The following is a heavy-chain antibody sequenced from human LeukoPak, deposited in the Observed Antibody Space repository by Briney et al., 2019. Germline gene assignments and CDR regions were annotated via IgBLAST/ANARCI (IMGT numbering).Heavy chain of an antibody. CDR1: GFTFSSYA. V-gene: IGHV3-23*01. D-gene: IGHD2-15*01. Sequence: SGGSLRLSCAASGFTFSSYAMSWVRQAPGKGLEWVSAISGSGGSTYYADSVKGRFTISRDNSKNTLYLQMNSLRAEDTAVYYCANCMEFFGSGGSCYSFDYWGQGTLVTVSS. CDR3: ANCMEFFGSGGSCYSFDY. CDR2: ISGSGGST. J-gene: IGHJ4*02.